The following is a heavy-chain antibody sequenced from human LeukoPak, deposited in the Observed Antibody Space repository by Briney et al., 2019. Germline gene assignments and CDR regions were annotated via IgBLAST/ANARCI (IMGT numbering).Heavy chain of an antibody. V-gene: IGHV4-39*07. D-gene: IGHD2-15*01. CDR3: ARGICSGGSCYPYYYYYYMDV. Sequence: ASETLSLTCTVSGGSISSSSYYWGWIRQPPGKGLEWIGSIYYSGSTYYNPSLKSRVTISVDTSKNQFSLKLSSVTAADTAVYYCARGICSGGSCYPYYYYYYMDVWGKGTTVTISS. J-gene: IGHJ6*03. CDR2: IYYSGST. CDR1: GGSISSSSYY.